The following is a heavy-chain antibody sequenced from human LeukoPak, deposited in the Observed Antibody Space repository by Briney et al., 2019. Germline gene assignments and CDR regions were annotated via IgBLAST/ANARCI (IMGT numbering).Heavy chain of an antibody. CDR1: GFTFSNAW. CDR3: TPPLEGYYYGMDV. D-gene: IGHD2/OR15-2a*01. Sequence: PGGSLRLSCAASGFTFSNAWMSWVRQAPGKGLEWVGRIKSKTDGGTTDYAAPVKGRFTISRDDSKNTLYLQMNSLKTEDTAVYYCTPPLEGYYYGMDVWGQGTTVTVSS. CDR2: IKSKTDGGTT. V-gene: IGHV3-15*01. J-gene: IGHJ6*02.